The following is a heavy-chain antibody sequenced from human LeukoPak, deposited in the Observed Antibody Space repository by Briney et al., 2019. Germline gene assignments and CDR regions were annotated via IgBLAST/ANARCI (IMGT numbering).Heavy chain of an antibody. D-gene: IGHD2-21*01. J-gene: IGHJ4*02. V-gene: IGHV4-59*12. CDR3: AEAYCGGDCYPAY. CDR2: IYYSGST. Sequence: SETLSLTCTVSGGSISSYYWSWIRQPPGKGLEWIGYIYYSGSTNYNPSLKSRVTISVDTSKNQFSQKLSSVTAADTAVYYCAEAYCGGDCYPAYWGQGTLVTVSS. CDR1: GGSISSYY.